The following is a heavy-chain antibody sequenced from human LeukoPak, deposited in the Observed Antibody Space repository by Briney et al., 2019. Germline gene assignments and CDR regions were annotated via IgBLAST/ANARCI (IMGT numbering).Heavy chain of an antibody. J-gene: IGHJ3*02. CDR3: ARDRAVYYDSSGYYQVAFDI. D-gene: IGHD3-22*01. Sequence: GGSLRLSCAASGFTFSSYWMSWVRQAPGKGLEWVGFIRSKAYGGTTEYAASVKGRFTISRDDSKSIAYLQMNSLRAEDTAVYYCARDRAVYYDSSGYYQVAFDIWGQGTMVTVSS. CDR2: IRSKAYGGTT. CDR1: GFTFSSYW. V-gene: IGHV3-71*01.